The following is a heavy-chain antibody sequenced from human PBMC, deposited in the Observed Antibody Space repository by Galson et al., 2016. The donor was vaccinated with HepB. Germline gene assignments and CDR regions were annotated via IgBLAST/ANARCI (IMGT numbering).Heavy chain of an antibody. D-gene: IGHD1-7*01. J-gene: IGHJ4*02. V-gene: IGHV2-5*02. Sequence: PALVKPTQTLTLTCSFSGVSANTSRLDVGWIRQPPGKALEWLALIYWDEDKRYNPSLKNRLTITKDTSKNEVVLTMTNMYPVDTATYFCAHVRDGLELYFDSWGQGTRVTVSS. CDR2: IYWDEDK. CDR3: AHVRDGLELYFDS. CDR1: GVSANTSRLD.